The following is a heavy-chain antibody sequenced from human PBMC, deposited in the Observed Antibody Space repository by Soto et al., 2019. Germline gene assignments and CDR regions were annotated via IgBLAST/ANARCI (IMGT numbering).Heavy chain of an antibody. Sequence: RGSLRLSCAASGFTFSSYAMSWVRQAPGKGLEWVSAISGSGGSTYYADSVKGRFTISRDNSKNTLYLQMNSLRAEDTAVYYCAKEFRGGYGCNRYFDYSGQGPLVTVSS. CDR2: ISGSGGST. CDR3: AKEFRGGYGCNRYFDY. V-gene: IGHV3-23*01. J-gene: IGHJ4*02. CDR1: GFTFSSYA. D-gene: IGHD4-17*01.